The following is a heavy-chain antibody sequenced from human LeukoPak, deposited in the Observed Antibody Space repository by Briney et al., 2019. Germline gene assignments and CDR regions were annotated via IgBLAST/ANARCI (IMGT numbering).Heavy chain of an antibody. V-gene: IGHV1-2*06. CDR2: INPNSGGT. CDR1: GYTFTGYY. CDR3: ATAFWSGYYGSY. J-gene: IGHJ4*02. Sequence: ASVKVSCKASGYTFTGYYMHWVRQAPGQGLEWMGRINPNSGGTNYAQKFQGRVTMTRDTSISTAYMELSRLRSDDTAVYYCATAFWSGYYGSYWGQGTLVTVSS. D-gene: IGHD3-3*01.